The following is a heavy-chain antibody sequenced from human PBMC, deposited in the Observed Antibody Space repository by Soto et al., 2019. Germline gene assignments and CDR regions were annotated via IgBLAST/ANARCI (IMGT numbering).Heavy chain of an antibody. CDR2: IYYSGST. CDR1: GYSISSGYY. D-gene: IGHD3-10*01. V-gene: IGHV4-38-2*01. J-gene: IGHJ6*02. CDR3: ARGSYVMYV. Sequence: LSLTCAVSGYSISSGYYWGWIRQPPGKGLEWIGSIYYSGSTYYNPSLKSRVTISLDTSKNQFSLKLSSVTAADTAVYYCARGSYVMYVRGQGTTVTVS.